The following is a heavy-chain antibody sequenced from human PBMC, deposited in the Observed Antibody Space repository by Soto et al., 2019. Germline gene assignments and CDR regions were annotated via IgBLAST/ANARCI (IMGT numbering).Heavy chain of an antibody. CDR1: GYTFTSYD. V-gene: IGHV1-8*01. D-gene: IGHD6-19*01. J-gene: IGHJ4*02. CDR2: MNPNSGNT. CDR3: ARDLVGYSSGWNNDS. Sequence: QVQLVQSGAEVKKPGASVKVSCKASGYTFTSYDINWVRQATGQGLEWMGWMNPNSGNTGYAQKFQGGATITRNTSRGTAYMELSSLRSEDTAVYYCARDLVGYSSGWNNDSWGQGTLVTVSS.